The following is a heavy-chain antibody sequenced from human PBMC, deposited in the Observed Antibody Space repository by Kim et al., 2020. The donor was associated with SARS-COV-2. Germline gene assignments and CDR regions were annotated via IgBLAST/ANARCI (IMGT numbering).Heavy chain of an antibody. V-gene: IGHV3-23*01. CDR2: VGGSGRNT. D-gene: IGHD6-13*01. CDR1: GFTFGSFV. J-gene: IGHJ4*02. Sequence: GGSLRLSCATSGFTFGSFVMNWVRQAPGKGLEWVSGVGGSGRNTYYADSVKGRFTISRDNSKSTLFLEMNSLRAEDTAGYYCAKSVGGAAAFDYWGQGT. CDR3: AKSVGGAAAFDY.